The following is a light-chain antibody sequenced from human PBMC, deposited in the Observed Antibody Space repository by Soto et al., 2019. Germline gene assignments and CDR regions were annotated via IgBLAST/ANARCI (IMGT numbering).Light chain of an antibody. V-gene: IGLV2-11*01. CDR2: DVA. CDR1: SSDVGGYNY. CDR3: CSYAGSYTYV. J-gene: IGLJ1*01. Sequence: QSALTQPRSVSGSPGQSVTISCTGTSSDVGGYNYVSWYQQHPGKAPKVMIYDVAKRPSGVPDRFSGSKSGNTASLTISGLQAEDEADYYCCSYAGSYTYVFGSGTKLTAL.